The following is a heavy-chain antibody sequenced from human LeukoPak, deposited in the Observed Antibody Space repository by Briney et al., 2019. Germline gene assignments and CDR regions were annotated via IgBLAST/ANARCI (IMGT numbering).Heavy chain of an antibody. Sequence: GGSLRLSCAASGFTFSSYWMHWVRQAPGKGLVWVSRINTDGSSTSYADSVKGRFTISRDSAKNTLYLQMNSLRAEDTAVYYCARDLGDSSGYSHWGQGTLVTVSS. V-gene: IGHV3-74*01. CDR1: GFTFSSYW. CDR2: INTDGSST. CDR3: ARDLGDSSGYSH. D-gene: IGHD3-22*01. J-gene: IGHJ4*02.